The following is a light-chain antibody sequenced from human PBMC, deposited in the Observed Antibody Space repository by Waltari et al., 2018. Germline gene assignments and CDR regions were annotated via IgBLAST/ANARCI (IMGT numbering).Light chain of an antibody. CDR1: QSISNW. CDR3: LQQNSNPYS. V-gene: IGKV1D-16*01. J-gene: IGKJ2*03. CDR2: KAS. Sequence: DIQMTQSPSSLSASVGDTVNITCRASQSISNWLDWFQQKPGRAPKLLIYKASYLQSGVPSRFSGSGSGTDFTLTINSLQPEDFATYYCLQQNSNPYSFGQGTKVEIK.